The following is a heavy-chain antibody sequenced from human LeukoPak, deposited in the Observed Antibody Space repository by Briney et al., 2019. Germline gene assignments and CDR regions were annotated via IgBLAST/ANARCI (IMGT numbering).Heavy chain of an antibody. CDR3: ARHYCSGGSCPRNWFDP. D-gene: IGHD2-15*01. Sequence: GESLKISCKGSGYSFTSYWIGWVRQMPGKGLGWMGIIYPGDSDTRYSPSFQGQVTISADKSISTAYLQWSSLKASDTAMYYCARHYCSGGSCPRNWFDPWGQGTLVTVSS. V-gene: IGHV5-51*01. CDR1: GYSFTSYW. J-gene: IGHJ5*02. CDR2: IYPGDSDT.